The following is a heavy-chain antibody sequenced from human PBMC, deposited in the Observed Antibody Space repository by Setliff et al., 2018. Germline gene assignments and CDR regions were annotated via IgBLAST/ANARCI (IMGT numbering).Heavy chain of an antibody. Sequence: ASVKVSCKASGYTFTESIVSWVRQAPGQGLEWLGWIGVYSGNTYTAQRFQGRVTMTTDTSTNMAYLELRGLRSDDTAVYYCLRLVRYCSRTSCQRTSGDEVWGQGTQVTSPQ. V-gene: IGHV1-18*01. CDR1: GYTFTESI. J-gene: IGHJ4*02. D-gene: IGHD2-8*01. CDR2: IGVYSGNT. CDR3: LRLVRYCSRTSCQRTSGDEV.